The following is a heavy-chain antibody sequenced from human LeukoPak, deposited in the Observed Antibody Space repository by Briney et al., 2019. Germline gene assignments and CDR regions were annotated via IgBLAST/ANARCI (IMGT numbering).Heavy chain of an antibody. D-gene: IGHD2-2*01. CDR2: KSYDGSNK. CDR1: GFTFSSYG. CDR3: AKDGGYCSRTSCYQYYYYYGMDV. Sequence: GGSLRLSCAASGFTFSSYGMHWVRQAPGKGLEWVAVKSYDGSNKYYAESVKGRFTISRDNSKNTLYLQMNSLRAEDTAVYYCAKDGGYCSRTSCYQYYYYYGMDVWGQGTTVTVSS. V-gene: IGHV3-30*18. J-gene: IGHJ6*02.